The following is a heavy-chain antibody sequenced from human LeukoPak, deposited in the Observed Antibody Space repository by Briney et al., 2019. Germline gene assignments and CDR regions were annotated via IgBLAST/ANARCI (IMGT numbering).Heavy chain of an antibody. CDR2: IYYSGST. J-gene: IGHJ4*02. CDR3: ARAHAGGYFDY. V-gene: IGHV4-39*07. Sequence: PSETLSLTCTVSGGSISSSSYYWGWIRQPPGKGLEWIGSIYYSGSTYYNPPLKSRVTISVDKSKNRFSLKLSSVTAADTAVYYCARAHAGGYFDYWGQGTLVTVSS. CDR1: GGSISSSSYY.